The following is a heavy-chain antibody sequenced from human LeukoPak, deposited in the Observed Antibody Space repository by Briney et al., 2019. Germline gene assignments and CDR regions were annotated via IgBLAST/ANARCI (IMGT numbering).Heavy chain of an antibody. J-gene: IGHJ4*02. Sequence: ASVKVSCKASGYTFTIYGISWVRQAPGQGLEWMGWISAYNNNTNYAQKVQGRVTMTTDTSTSTAYMELRSLRSDDTAVYYCARGVLEMATSYFDYWGREPWSPSPQ. CDR1: GYTFTIYG. CDR3: ARGVLEMATSYFDY. D-gene: IGHD5-24*01. V-gene: IGHV1-18*01. CDR2: ISAYNNNT.